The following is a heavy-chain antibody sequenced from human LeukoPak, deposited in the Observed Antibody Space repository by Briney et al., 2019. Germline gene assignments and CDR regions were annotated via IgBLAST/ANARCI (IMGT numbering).Heavy chain of an antibody. CDR2: IYYSGST. V-gene: IGHV4-59*01. CDR3: ARERRGPSYFDY. J-gene: IGHJ4*02. Sequence: PSETLSLTCTVSGGSISSYYWSWIRQPPGKGVEWIGYIYYSGSTKYNPSLRGRVTISVDTSKNQFSLKLSSVTAADTAVYYCARERRGPSYFDYWGQGTLVTVSS. CDR1: GGSISSYY.